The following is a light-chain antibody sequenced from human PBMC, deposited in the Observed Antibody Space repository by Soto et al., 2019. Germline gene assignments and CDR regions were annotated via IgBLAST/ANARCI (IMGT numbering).Light chain of an antibody. J-gene: IGKJ5*01. Sequence: ETVLTQSPGTLYFSPGERATLSCRASQSVGNSHVAWYQQRRGLPPRLLIYGASNRATGIPDRFSGSESGADFTLTISRLEPEDFAVYFCQQYGNSPPGTFGQGTRL. CDR3: QQYGNSPPGT. CDR1: QSVGNSH. CDR2: GAS. V-gene: IGKV3-20*01.